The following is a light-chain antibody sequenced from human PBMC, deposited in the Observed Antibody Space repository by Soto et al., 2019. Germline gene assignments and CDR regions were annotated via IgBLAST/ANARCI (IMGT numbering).Light chain of an antibody. CDR2: DAS. V-gene: IGKV3-11*01. Sequence: EIVLTQSPATLSLSPGERATLSCRASQSVGSCLAWYQQKPGQAPRLLIYDASNRCTGIPARFSGSGSGTDFTLTISSLEPEDFAVYYCQQRSNWPLTFGGGTKVEIK. CDR3: QQRSNWPLT. J-gene: IGKJ4*01. CDR1: QSVGSC.